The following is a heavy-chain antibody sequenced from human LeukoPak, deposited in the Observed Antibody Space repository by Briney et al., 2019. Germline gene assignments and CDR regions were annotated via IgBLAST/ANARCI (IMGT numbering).Heavy chain of an antibody. V-gene: IGHV4-31*03. CDR2: IYYSGST. D-gene: IGHD1-14*01. J-gene: IGHJ4*02. CDR3: ARLPHGTTFDY. Sequence: SQTLSLTCTVSGGSMSSGAYYWSWIRQHPGKGLEWLGYIYYSGSTYYNPSLKSRVTISVDTSENQFSLKLSSVIAANTAVYYCARLPHGTTFDYWGQGTLVTVSS. CDR1: GGSMSSGAYY.